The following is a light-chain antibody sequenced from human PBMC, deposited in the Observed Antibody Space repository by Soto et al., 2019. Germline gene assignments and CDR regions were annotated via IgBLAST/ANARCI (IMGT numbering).Light chain of an antibody. CDR2: DAS. CDR1: QDINIY. J-gene: IGKJ5*01. V-gene: IGKV1-33*01. Sequence: DIQMTQSPSSLFASVGDRVTITCQATQDINIYLNWYQQKPGKAPNLLIYDASNLEIGVPSRFSGSGYGTHFTFTISSLQTDDIGTSYCQQYDILPITFGRGTRLEIK. CDR3: QQYDILPIT.